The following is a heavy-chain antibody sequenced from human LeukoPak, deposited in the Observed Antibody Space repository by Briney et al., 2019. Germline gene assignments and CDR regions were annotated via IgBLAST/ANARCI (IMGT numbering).Heavy chain of an antibody. CDR3: ARVEGSAATASD. CDR1: GYTFTAYY. Sequence: RASVKVSCKASGYTFTAYYVHWVRQAPGHGLEWLGRVYPNGGGTIYAQKLQGRVTLTRDTSITTAYMELGRLTPDDTAVYYCARVEGSAATASDWGQGTLVTVSS. V-gene: IGHV1-2*06. J-gene: IGHJ4*02. CDR2: VYPNGGGT. D-gene: IGHD3-10*01.